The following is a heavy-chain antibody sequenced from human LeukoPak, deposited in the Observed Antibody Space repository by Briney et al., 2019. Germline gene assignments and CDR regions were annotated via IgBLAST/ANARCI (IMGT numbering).Heavy chain of an antibody. V-gene: IGHV3-30*02. D-gene: IGHD1-26*01. J-gene: IGHJ4*02. CDR2: IRYDGSNK. CDR1: GFTFSSYG. CDR3: AREVGRGFDY. Sequence: GGSLRLSCAASGFTFSSYGMQWVRQAPGKGLEWVAFIRYDGSNKYYAGSVKGRFTISRDNSKNTLYLHVNSLRSDDTAGYYCAREVGRGFDYWGQGTLVTVSS.